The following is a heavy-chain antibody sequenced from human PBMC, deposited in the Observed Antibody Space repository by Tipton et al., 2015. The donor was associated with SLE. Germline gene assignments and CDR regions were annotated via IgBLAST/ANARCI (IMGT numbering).Heavy chain of an antibody. J-gene: IGHJ4*02. CDR1: GGSFSRYY. D-gene: IGHD2-2*01. CDR2: INHSGSA. CDR3: AKNPAAAPDDY. V-gene: IGHV4-34*01. Sequence: TLSLTCAVHGGSFSRYYWSWIRQSPGKGLEWIGEINHSGSANYNPSLKSRVTISADTSKNQFSLRLSSVTAADTAVYYCAKNPAAAPDDYWGPGTLVTVSS.